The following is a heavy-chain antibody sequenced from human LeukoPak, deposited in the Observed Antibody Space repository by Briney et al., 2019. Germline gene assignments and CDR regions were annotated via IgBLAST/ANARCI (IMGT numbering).Heavy chain of an antibody. CDR1: GFTFSSYW. CDR2: IDQHGNEK. CDR3: ARGRYSSTWIDS. Sequence: GGSLRLSCAPSGFTFSSYWMTWVRQAPGKGLEWVANIDQHGNEKYYVDSVKGRFTISRDNAKNSLYLQMNSLRADDKAVYFCARGRYSSTWIDSWGQGTLVSVSS. J-gene: IGHJ4*02. V-gene: IGHV3-7*01. D-gene: IGHD6-13*01.